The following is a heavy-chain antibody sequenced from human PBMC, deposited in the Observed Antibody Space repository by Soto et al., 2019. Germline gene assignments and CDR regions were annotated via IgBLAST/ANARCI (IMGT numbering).Heavy chain of an antibody. Sequence: LSETLSLTCTVSGGSISSYYWSWIRQPPGKGLEWIGYIYYSGSTNYNPSLKSRVTISVDTSKNQFSLKLSSVTAADTAVYYCARDYGSGSYYHYYYYGMDVWGQGTTVTVSS. CDR2: IYYSGST. J-gene: IGHJ6*02. CDR1: GGSISSYY. D-gene: IGHD3-10*01. CDR3: ARDYGSGSYYHYYYYGMDV. V-gene: IGHV4-59*01.